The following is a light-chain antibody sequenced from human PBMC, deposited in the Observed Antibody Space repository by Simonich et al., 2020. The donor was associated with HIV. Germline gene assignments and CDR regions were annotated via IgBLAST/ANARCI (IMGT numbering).Light chain of an antibody. CDR3: QQSYSTPLT. Sequence: EIVMTQSPATLSVPPGDRATLSCRASQSITNNLAWYQQTPGQAPRLLIYDASTRATGFPAMFSGSGSGTDFTLTITSLQPEDFATYYCQQSYSTPLTFGGGTKVEIK. V-gene: IGKV3-15*01. J-gene: IGKJ4*01. CDR1: QSITNN. CDR2: DAS.